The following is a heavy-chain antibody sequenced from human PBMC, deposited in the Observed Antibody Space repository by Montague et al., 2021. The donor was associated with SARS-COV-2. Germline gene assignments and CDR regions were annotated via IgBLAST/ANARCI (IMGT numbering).Heavy chain of an antibody. CDR2: TQYTSTRYE. D-gene: IGHD2-8*02. CDR3: ARDLYWAFDA. V-gene: IGHV6-1*01. CDR1: GDSVSRNIAA. J-gene: IGHJ3*01. Sequence: CAISGDSVSRNIAAWNWISQSPSRGLEWLGRTQYTSTRYETYAVSVQSRITITADTSKNQFSLHLNSVTPEDTAVYYCARDLYWAFDAWGLGTTVTVSA.